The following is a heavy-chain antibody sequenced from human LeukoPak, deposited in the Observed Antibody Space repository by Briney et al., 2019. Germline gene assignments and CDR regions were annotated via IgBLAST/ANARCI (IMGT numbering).Heavy chain of an antibody. Sequence: PSETLSLTCTVSGGSISSGDYYWSWIRQPPGKGLEWIGYIYYSGSTYYNPPLKSRVTISVDTSKNQFSLKLSSVTAADTAVYYCAVQEYYSNYGNYFDYWGQGTLVTVSS. CDR3: AVQEYYSNYGNYFDY. CDR1: GGSISSGDYY. D-gene: IGHD4-11*01. J-gene: IGHJ4*02. V-gene: IGHV4-30-4*01. CDR2: IYYSGST.